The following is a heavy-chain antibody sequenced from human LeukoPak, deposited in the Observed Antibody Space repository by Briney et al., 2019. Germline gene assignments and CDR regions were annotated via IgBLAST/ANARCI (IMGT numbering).Heavy chain of an antibody. CDR1: GGSISSSNW. D-gene: IGHD6-13*01. J-gene: IGHJ4*02. CDR3: ARSSPLLAAADY. V-gene: IGHV4-4*02. CDR2: IYHSGST. Sequence: SGTLSLTCAVSGGSISSSNWWSWVRQPPGKGLEWIGEIYHSGSTNYNPSLKSRATISVDKSKNQFSLKLSSVTAADTAVYYCARSSPLLAAADYWGQGTLVTVSS.